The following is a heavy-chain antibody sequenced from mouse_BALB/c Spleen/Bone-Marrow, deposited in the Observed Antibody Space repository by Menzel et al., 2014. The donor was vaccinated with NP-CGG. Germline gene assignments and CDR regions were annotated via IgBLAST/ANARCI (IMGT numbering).Heavy chain of an antibody. V-gene: IGHV1S34*01. Sequence: LVKTGASVKISCKASGYSFIGYYMYWVKQSHGKSLEWVGYISCYNGATSYNQKFKGKATFTVDTSSSTGYMQFNSLTTEDSAVYYWARGYGSSIRGAVDYWGQGTSVTVSS. CDR3: ARGYGSSIRGAVDY. CDR2: ISCYNGAT. J-gene: IGHJ4*01. D-gene: IGHD1-1*01. CDR1: GYSFIGYY.